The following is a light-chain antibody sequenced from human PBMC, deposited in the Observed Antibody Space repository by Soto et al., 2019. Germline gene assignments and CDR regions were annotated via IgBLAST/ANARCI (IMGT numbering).Light chain of an antibody. CDR3: QKYNSAPPLT. CDR1: QGISNY. J-gene: IGKJ4*01. CDR2: AAS. Sequence: DIQMTQSPSSLSASVGDRVTITCRASQGISNYVAWAQQKPGKVPKLLISAASTLQSGVPSRFSGSGSGTDFTLTISSLQPEDVATYYCQKYNSAPPLTFGGGSKVEIK. V-gene: IGKV1-27*01.